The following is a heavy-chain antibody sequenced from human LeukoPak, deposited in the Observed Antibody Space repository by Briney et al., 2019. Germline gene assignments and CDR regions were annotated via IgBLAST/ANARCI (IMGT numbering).Heavy chain of an antibody. Sequence: SETLSLTCTVSGGSISSYYWSWIRQPPGKGLEWIGYIYYSGSTNYNPSLKSRVTISVDTSKNQFSLKLSSVTAADTAVYYCARSLGSSSWYPRDAFDIWGQGTMVTVSS. V-gene: IGHV4-59*01. CDR1: GGSISSYY. CDR3: ARSLGSSSWYPRDAFDI. J-gene: IGHJ3*02. D-gene: IGHD6-13*01. CDR2: IYYSGST.